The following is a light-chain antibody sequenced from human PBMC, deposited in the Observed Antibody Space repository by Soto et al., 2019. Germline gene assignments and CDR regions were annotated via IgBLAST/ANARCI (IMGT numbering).Light chain of an antibody. CDR2: WAS. J-gene: IGKJ2*01. V-gene: IGKV4-1*01. Sequence: DIVMTQSPDSLAVSLGERATINCKSSQNILYSSNNNNYLAWYQQKPGQPPRLLIYWASTREVGVPDRFSGSGSGTDFTLTISSLQAEDVAAYYCHQFYSTPYTFGQGTKLEIK. CDR3: HQFYSTPYT. CDR1: QNILYSSNNNNY.